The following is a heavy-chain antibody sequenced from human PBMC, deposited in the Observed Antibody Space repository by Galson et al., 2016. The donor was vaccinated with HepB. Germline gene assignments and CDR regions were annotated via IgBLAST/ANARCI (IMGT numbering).Heavy chain of an antibody. D-gene: IGHD2-15*01. CDR3: ARRYCSGVTCYGGFDN. V-gene: IGHV1-69*13. J-gene: IGHJ4*02. CDR1: GGTLTFRSHA. Sequence: SVKVSCKASGGTLTFRSHAVSWVRQAPGQGPEWMGGITPIFETTKYAQKFQGRLTITANESMSIVYMELSSLRSDDTAIYFCARRYCSGVTCYGGFDNWGQGTLVTVSS. CDR2: ITPIFETT.